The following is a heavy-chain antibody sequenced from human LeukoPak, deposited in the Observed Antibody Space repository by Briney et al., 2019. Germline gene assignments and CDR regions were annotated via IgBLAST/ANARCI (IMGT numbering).Heavy chain of an antibody. CDR3: AKRNTMVRGGPCFDY. D-gene: IGHD3-10*01. V-gene: IGHV3-23*01. CDR2: IFGNGDTT. Sequence: GGSLSLSCAASGFSFSIYAMNWARQAPGEGLEWVSIIFGNGDTTYHADSVKGRVTVSRDNSKDTLYLQMNDLRPDDTAIYYCAKRNTMVRGGPCFDYWGQGLLVTVPS. CDR1: GFSFSIYA. J-gene: IGHJ4*02.